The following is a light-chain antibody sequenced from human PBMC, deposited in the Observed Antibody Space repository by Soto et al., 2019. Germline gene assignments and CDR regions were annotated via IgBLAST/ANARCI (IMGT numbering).Light chain of an antibody. CDR2: GAS. V-gene: IGKV3-15*01. Sequence: ERVMTQSPATLSVSPGERATLSCRASQSVSSNLAWYQQKPGQAPRLLIYGASTRATGIPARFSGSGSGTEFTLIISSLQSEDFAVYHCQQRSNWPLTFGGGTKVEIK. J-gene: IGKJ4*01. CDR3: QQRSNWPLT. CDR1: QSVSSN.